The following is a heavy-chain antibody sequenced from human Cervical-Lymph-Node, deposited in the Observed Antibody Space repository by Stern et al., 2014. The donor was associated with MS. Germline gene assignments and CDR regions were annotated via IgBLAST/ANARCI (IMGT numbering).Heavy chain of an antibody. CDR1: GFTFGSYL. Sequence: EVHLVESGGGLVQPGGSLRLSCAASGFTFGSYLMHWVRQAPGKGLVWVSRINDDGSSTSYGDSAKGRFPTSRDNAKDTLYLQRNSLRAEDTAVYYCARAPYYYDPSGYSYSYLDLWGRGTLVTVS. D-gene: IGHD3-22*01. CDR2: INDDGSST. CDR3: ARAPYYYDPSGYSYSYLDL. V-gene: IGHV3-74*02. J-gene: IGHJ2*01.